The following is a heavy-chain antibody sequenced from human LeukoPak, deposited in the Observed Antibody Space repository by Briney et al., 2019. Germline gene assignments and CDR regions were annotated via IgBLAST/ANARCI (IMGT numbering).Heavy chain of an antibody. Sequence: SETLSLTCTVSGGSISSGGYYWSWIRQHPGKGLEWIGYIYYSGSTYYNPSLKSRVTISVDTSKNQFSLKLSSVTAADTAVYYCASSHYYVSSVEVSPFDYWGQGTLVTVSS. J-gene: IGHJ4*02. CDR1: GGSISSGGYY. CDR2: IYYSGST. V-gene: IGHV4-31*03. CDR3: ASSHYYVSSVEVSPFDY. D-gene: IGHD3-22*01.